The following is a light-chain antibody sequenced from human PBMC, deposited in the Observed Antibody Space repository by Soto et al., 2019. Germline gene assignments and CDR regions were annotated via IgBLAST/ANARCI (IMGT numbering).Light chain of an antibody. J-gene: IGLJ3*02. Sequence: QSVLTQPPSASGTPGQRVTISCSGSSSNIGSNYVYWYQQVPGTAPKLLIYRNNQRPSGVPDRFSGSKSGTSASLAISGLRSEDEANYYCAAWDDSLSGVVFGGGTKNTVL. CDR1: SSNIGSNY. V-gene: IGLV1-47*01. CDR2: RNN. CDR3: AAWDDSLSGVV.